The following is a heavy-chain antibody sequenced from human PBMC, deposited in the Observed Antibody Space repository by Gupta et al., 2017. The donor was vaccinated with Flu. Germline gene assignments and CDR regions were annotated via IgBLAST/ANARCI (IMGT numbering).Heavy chain of an antibody. CDR3: AKGDSVVVVAATPYFDY. V-gene: IGHV3-23*01. CDR2: ISGSGGST. CDR1: GFTFSSYA. J-gene: IGHJ4*02. Sequence: EVQLLESGGGLVQPGGSLRLSCAASGFTFSSYAMSWVRQAPGKGLEWVSAISGSGGSTYYADSVKGRFTISRDNSKNTLYLQMNSLRAEDTAVYYCAKGDSVVVVAATPYFDYWGQGTLVTVSS. D-gene: IGHD2-15*01.